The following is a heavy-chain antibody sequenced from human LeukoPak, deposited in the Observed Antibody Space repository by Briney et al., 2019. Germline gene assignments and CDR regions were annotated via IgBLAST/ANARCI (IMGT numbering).Heavy chain of an antibody. V-gene: IGHV4-39*07. Sequence: SETLSLTCTVSGGSISSCNYYWGWIRQPPGKGLEWIGSIYYSGSTYYNPSLKSRVTISVDTSKNQFSLKLSSVTAADTAVYYCARLDYGDYDDAFDIWGQGTMVTVSS. CDR2: IYYSGST. CDR3: ARLDYGDYDDAFDI. CDR1: GGSISSCNYY. J-gene: IGHJ3*02. D-gene: IGHD4-17*01.